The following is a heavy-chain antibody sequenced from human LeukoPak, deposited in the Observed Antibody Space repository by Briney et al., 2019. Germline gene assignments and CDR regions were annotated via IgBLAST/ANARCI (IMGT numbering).Heavy chain of an antibody. J-gene: IGHJ5*02. Sequence: SETLSLTCTVSGDSISGGAFYWGWVRQSPGKGLEWIGGMFYSGSTHFNPSLESRITMSLDTSKNQFSLRLSLMTAADTGVYYCARQGSSPNWFDPWGQGTLVTVSS. CDR1: GDSISGGAFY. CDR3: ARQGSSPNWFDP. D-gene: IGHD1-26*01. V-gene: IGHV4-39*01. CDR2: MFYSGST.